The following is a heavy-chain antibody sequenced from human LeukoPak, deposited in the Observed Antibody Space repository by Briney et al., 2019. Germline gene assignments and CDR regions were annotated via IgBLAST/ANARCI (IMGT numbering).Heavy chain of an antibody. V-gene: IGHV3-30*02. CDR1: GFTFSSYG. J-gene: IGHJ4*02. Sequence: GGSLRLSCAASGFTFSSYGMYWVRQAPGKGLEWVAFIRYDGSNKYYADSVKGRFTISRDNSKNTLYLQMNSLRAEDTAVYYCAKEIKFLEWLDSSQYFDYWGQGTLVTVSS. CDR3: AKEIKFLEWLDSSQYFDY. D-gene: IGHD3-3*01. CDR2: IRYDGSNK.